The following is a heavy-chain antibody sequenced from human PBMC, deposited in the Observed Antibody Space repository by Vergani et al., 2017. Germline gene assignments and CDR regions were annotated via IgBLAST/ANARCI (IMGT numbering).Heavy chain of an antibody. J-gene: IGHJ6*02. V-gene: IGHV1-58*01. CDR2: IVVGSGNT. CDR3: AADMYGSGSYYGGYYYGMDV. D-gene: IGHD3-10*01. Sequence: QMQLVQSGPEVKKPGTSVTVSCKASGFTFTSSAVQWVRQARGQRLEWIGWIVVGSGNTNYAQKFQERVTITRDMSTSTAYMELSSLRSEDTAVYYCAADMYGSGSYYGGYYYGMDVWGQGTTVTVSS. CDR1: GFTFTSSA.